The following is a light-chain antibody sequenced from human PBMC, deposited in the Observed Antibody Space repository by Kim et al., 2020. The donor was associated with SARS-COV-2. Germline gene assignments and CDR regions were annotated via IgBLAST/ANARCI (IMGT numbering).Light chain of an antibody. Sequence: NFMLTQPHSVSESPGKTVTISCTRSSGSIASNYVQWFQQRPGSAPTALILEDDQRPSGVPDRFSGSIDSSSNSASLTISGLKTEDEADYYCQSYDSTNHEIFGGGTQLTVL. CDR1: SGSIASNY. CDR3: QSYDSTNHEI. V-gene: IGLV6-57*04. J-gene: IGLJ2*01. CDR2: EDD.